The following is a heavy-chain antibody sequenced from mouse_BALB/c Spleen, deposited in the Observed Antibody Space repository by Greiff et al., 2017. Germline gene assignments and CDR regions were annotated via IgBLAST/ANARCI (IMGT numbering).Heavy chain of an antibody. V-gene: IGHV5-17*02. CDR1: GFTFSSFG. J-gene: IGHJ3*01. D-gene: IGHD3-1*01. CDR2: ISSGSSTI. CDR3: ARYSSGYGFAY. Sequence: EVQLVESGGGLVQPGGSRKLSCAASGFTFSSFGMHWVRQAPEKGLEWVAYISSGSSTIYYADTVKGRFTISRDNPKNTVFLQMTSLRSEDTAMYYCARYSSGYGFAYWGQGTLVTVSA.